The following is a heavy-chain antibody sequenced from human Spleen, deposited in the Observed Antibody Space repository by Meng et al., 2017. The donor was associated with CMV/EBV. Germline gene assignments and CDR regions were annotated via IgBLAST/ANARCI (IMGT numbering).Heavy chain of an antibody. J-gene: IGHJ4*02. V-gene: IGHV4-31*03. Sequence: CTVSGDSISNYGYYWSWIRQQPGKGLEWIGYIYYSGSTHYNPSLKSRVTISVDTSKNQFSLKLSSVTAADTAVFYCARLSRSGDFDFWGQGTLVTVSS. CDR3: ARLSRSGDFDF. D-gene: IGHD5-12*01. CDR1: GDSISNYGYY. CDR2: IYYSGST.